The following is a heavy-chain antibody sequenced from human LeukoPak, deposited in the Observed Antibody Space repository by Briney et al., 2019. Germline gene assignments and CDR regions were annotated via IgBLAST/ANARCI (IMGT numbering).Heavy chain of an antibody. CDR1: GYTFTSYG. CDR2: ISAYNGNT. J-gene: IGHJ4*02. V-gene: IGHV1-18*01. D-gene: IGHD5-12*01. Sequence: VASVKVSCKASGYTFTSYGISWVRQAPGQGLEWMGWISAYNGNTNYAQKLQGRVTMTTDTSTSTAYMELRSLRSGDTAVYYCAKDPGGGYDPTEPFTVWGQGTLVTVSS. CDR3: AKDPGGGYDPTEPFTV.